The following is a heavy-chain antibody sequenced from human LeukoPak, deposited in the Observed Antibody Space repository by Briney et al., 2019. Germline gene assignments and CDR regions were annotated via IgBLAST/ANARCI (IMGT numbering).Heavy chain of an antibody. CDR2: IYSGGST. Sequence: GGSLRLSCAASGFTVSSNYMSWVRQAPGKGLEWVSVIYSGGSTYYADSVKGRFTISRDNAKNSLYLQMNSLRAEDTAVYYCAREAFDSQNDYWGQGTLVTVSS. J-gene: IGHJ4*02. V-gene: IGHV3-66*01. D-gene: IGHD3-22*01. CDR1: GFTVSSNY. CDR3: AREAFDSQNDY.